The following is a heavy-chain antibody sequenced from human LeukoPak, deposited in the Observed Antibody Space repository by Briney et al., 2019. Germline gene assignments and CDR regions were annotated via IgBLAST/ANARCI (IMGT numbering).Heavy chain of an antibody. CDR2: ISRIHSYI. CDR1: GFTFSSYS. Sequence: GGSLRLSRAASGFTFSSYSMHWVRQAPGKGLEWVSSISRIHSYIYYADSVKGQFTNSRDNAKNSLYLQMNSLRAEDTAVYYCAREVSEACSSTSCLYYFDYWGQGTLVIVSS. J-gene: IGHJ4*02. D-gene: IGHD2-2*01. V-gene: IGHV3-21*01. CDR3: AREVSEACSSTSCLYYFDY.